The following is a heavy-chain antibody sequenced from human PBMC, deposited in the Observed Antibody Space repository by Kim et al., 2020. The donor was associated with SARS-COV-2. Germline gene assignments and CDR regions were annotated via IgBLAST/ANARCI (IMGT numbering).Heavy chain of an antibody. CDR2: INSDGSST. J-gene: IGHJ6*02. CDR1: GFTFSSYW. D-gene: IGHD1-26*01. Sequence: GGSLRLSCAASGFTFSSYWMHWVRQAPGKGLVWVSRINSDGSSTSYADSVKGRFTISRDNAKNTLYLQMNSLRAEDTAVYYCARDPVSSGSYFSYYYYGMDVWGQGTTVTVSS. V-gene: IGHV3-74*01. CDR3: ARDPVSSGSYFSYYYYGMDV.